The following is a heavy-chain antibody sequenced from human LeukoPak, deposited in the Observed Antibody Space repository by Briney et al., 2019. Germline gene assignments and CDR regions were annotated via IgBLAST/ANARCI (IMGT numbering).Heavy chain of an antibody. CDR1: GYSISSGYY. CDR2: IYHSGST. D-gene: IGHD6-13*01. V-gene: IGHV4-38-2*02. J-gene: IGHJ5*02. CDR3: ARDRIAAAGTGGGYNWFDP. Sequence: NPSETLSLTCTASGYSISSGYYWGWIRQPPGKGLEWIGSIYHSGSTYYNPSLKSRVTISVDTSKNQFSLKLSSVTAADTAVYYCARDRIAAAGTGGGYNWFDPWGQGTLVTVSS.